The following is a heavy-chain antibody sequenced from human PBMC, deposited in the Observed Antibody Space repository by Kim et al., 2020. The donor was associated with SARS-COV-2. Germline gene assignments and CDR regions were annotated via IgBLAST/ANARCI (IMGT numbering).Heavy chain of an antibody. CDR2: MTSAGAT. V-gene: IGHV3-15*01. CDR1: GFTVTNAW. Sequence: GGSLRLSCAASGFTVTNAWMNWVRQAPGKGLEWVGRMTSAGATAFAAPVEGRFTISRDDSKNTLFLQISNLKTEDTGVYYCTWGVGILGPGSYFNYWGQG. J-gene: IGHJ4*02. D-gene: IGHD1-20*01. CDR3: TWGVGILGPGSYFNY.